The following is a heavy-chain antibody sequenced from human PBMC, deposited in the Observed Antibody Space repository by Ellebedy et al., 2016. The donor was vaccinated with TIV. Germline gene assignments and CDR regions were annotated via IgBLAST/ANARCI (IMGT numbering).Heavy chain of an antibody. J-gene: IGHJ6*02. CDR1: GGTFSSFA. D-gene: IGHD3-9*01. V-gene: IGHV1-69*13. CDR2: IIPVFGTT. Sequence: AASVKVSCKASGGTFSSFAINWVRQAPGQGLEWMGGIIPVFGTTNYAQRFQGRLTITADESTSIAHMELTSLRSEDTAVYYCARVAAHDYDVFFYGMDVWGQGTTVTVSS. CDR3: ARVAAHDYDVFFYGMDV.